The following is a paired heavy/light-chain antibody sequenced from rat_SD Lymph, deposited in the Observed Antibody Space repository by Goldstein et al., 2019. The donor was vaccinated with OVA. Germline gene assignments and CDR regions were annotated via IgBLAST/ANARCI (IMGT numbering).Light chain of an antibody. Sequence: EIVLTQSPTTMAASPGEKVTITCRASSSVNYMYWYKQKSGASPKPWIYETSKLASGVPDRFSGSGSGTSYSFTISSMETEDAATYYCHQWSRTPWTFGGGTKLELK. J-gene: IGKJ1*01. CDR1: SSVNY. CDR2: ETS. CDR3: HQWSRTPWT. V-gene: IGKV4S7*01.
Heavy chain of an antibody. V-gene: IGHV5-19*01. CDR1: GFTFSNYV. J-gene: IGHJ2*01. Sequence: EVQLVESGGGLVQPGTSLKFSCAASGFTFSNYVMHWIRQAPTKGLEWVASISPSGGNSYYRDSVKGRFTVSRDDAKSTLYLQLDSLRSEDTATYYCATHSDYFDNWGQGVMVTVSS. CDR3: ATHSDYFDN. CDR2: ISPSGGNS.